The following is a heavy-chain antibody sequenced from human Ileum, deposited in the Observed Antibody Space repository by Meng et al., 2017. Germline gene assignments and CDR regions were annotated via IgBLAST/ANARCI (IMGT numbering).Heavy chain of an antibody. Sequence: QVQLQESGPGLVKPSETLSLTCTVSGGSIRSTSNYWDWVRQSPGTRLEWIGSIYYSGATYYNPSLKSRVTMSVDTSKNQFSLRLSSVTAADTAVYFCPSRVHDGRHYHYFDYWCQGALVTVSS. D-gene: IGHD3-16*01. V-gene: IGHV4-39*01. J-gene: IGHJ4*02. CDR2: IYYSGAT. CDR3: PSRVHDGRHYHYFDY. CDR1: GGSIRSTSNY.